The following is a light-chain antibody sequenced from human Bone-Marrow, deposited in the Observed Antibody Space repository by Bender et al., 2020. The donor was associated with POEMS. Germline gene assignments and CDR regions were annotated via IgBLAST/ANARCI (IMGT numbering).Light chain of an antibody. J-gene: IGLJ2*01. V-gene: IGLV1-44*01. CDR3: NSYAGAYTLL. Sequence: QSVLTQPPSASGTPGQRVTISCSGSNSNIGTNAVNWYQQFPGTAPKLLIYSDNQRPSGVPDRFSGPKSGNPASLTISGLRAEDEADYYCNSYAGAYTLLFGGGTKLTVL. CDR1: NSNIGTNA. CDR2: SDN.